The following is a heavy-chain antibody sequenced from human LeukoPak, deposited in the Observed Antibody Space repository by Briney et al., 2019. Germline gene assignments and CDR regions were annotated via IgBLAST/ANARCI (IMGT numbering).Heavy chain of an antibody. J-gene: IGHJ1*01. D-gene: IGHD4-23*01. CDR3: ARKGLATVVTIRTPFFQH. CDR2: IYYSGST. Sequence: SETLSLTCTVSGGSISSYYWSWIRQPPGKGLEWIGYIYYSGSTNYNPSLKSRVTISVDTSKDQFSLKLSSVTAADTAVYYCARKGLATVVTIRTPFFQHWGQGTLVTVSS. CDR1: GGSISSYY. V-gene: IGHV4-59*12.